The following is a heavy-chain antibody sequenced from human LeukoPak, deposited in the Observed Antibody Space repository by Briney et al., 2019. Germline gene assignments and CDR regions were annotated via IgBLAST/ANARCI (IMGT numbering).Heavy chain of an antibody. J-gene: IGHJ4*02. CDR1: GFTFSNAW. CDR3: ARDDGVPAWLFDY. CDR2: IKSKTDGGTT. D-gene: IGHD5-12*01. Sequence: GGSLRLSCAASGFTFSNAWMSGARQAPGKGREGVGRIKSKTDGGTTDYAAPVKGRFTISRDDSKNTLYLQMNSLRAEDTAVYYCARDDGVPAWLFDYWGQGTLVTVSS. V-gene: IGHV3-15*01.